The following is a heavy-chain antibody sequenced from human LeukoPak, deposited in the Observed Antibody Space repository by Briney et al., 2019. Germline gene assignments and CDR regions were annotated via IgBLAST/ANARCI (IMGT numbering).Heavy chain of an antibody. CDR3: ARDYGKWESPYYFDY. CDR1: GYTFTSYA. V-gene: IGHV1-3*01. CDR2: INAGNGNT. Sequence: GASVKVSCKASGYTFTSYAMHWVRQAPGQRLEWMGWINAGNGNTKYSQKFQGRVTITRDTSASTAYMELRSLRSDDTAVYYCARDYGKWESPYYFDYWGQGTLVTVSS. J-gene: IGHJ4*02. D-gene: IGHD1-26*01.